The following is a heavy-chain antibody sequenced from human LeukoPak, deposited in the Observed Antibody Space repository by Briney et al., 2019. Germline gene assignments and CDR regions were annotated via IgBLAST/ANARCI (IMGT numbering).Heavy chain of an antibody. V-gene: IGHV3-15*01. CDR2: IKGKPDGGTT. Sequence: GGSLRLSCAASGFSFKNAWMSWVRQAPGKGLEWVGRIKGKPDGGTTDYAAPVKGRFTISRDESKDTLYVQMNSLKTEDTAVYYCARYLHYSDSSGLSTHDAFDIWGQGTMVTVSS. J-gene: IGHJ3*02. CDR3: ARYLHYSDSSGLSTHDAFDI. D-gene: IGHD3-22*01. CDR1: GFSFKNAW.